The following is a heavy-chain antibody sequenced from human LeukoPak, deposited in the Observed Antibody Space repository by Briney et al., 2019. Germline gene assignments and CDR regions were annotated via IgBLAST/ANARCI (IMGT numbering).Heavy chain of an antibody. V-gene: IGHV1-69*13. Sequence: GASVKVSCKASGGTFSSYAISWVRQAPGQGLEWMGGIIPIFGTANYAQKFQGRVTITADESTSTAYMELSSLRSEDTAVYYCAPTYYYDSSVYPYYFDYWGQGTLVTVSS. J-gene: IGHJ4*02. D-gene: IGHD3-22*01. CDR3: APTYYYDSSVYPYYFDY. CDR2: IIPIFGTA. CDR1: GGTFSSYA.